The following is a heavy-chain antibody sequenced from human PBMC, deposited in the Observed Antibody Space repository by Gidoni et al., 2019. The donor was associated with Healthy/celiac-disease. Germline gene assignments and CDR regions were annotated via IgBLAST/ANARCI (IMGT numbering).Heavy chain of an antibody. CDR1: GFTFSSHS. CDR2: ISSSSNYI. J-gene: IGHJ4*02. V-gene: IGHV3-21*01. CDR3: ARNFLDY. Sequence: EVQLVESGGGLVKPVVSLRLSCSASGFTFSSHSMNWVRQAPGKGLEWVSSISSSSNYIYYADSVKGRFTIYRDNAKNSLYLQMNSMRAEDTAVYYCARNFLDYWGQGTLVTVSS.